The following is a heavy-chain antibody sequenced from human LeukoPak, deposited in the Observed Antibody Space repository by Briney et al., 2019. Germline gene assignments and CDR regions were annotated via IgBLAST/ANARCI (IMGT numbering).Heavy chain of an antibody. Sequence: ASVKVSCKASGYTFTMYYIHWVRQAPGQGLEWMGMINPTDGATTYAQRYQGRVTMTRDMSTTTVYMDLRSLRSEDTAVYFCARDQRGGVGGNLGGLFALYYTYYYMDVWGRGTTVTVSS. J-gene: IGHJ6*03. CDR3: ARDQRGGVGGNLGGLFALYYTYYYMDV. V-gene: IGHV1-46*01. CDR2: INPTDGAT. D-gene: IGHD3-16*01. CDR1: GYTFTMYY.